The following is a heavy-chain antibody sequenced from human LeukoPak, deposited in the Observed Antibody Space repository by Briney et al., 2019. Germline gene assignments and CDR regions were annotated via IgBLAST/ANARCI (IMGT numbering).Heavy chain of an antibody. D-gene: IGHD3-22*01. CDR2: ISYDGGTK. J-gene: IGHJ4*02. CDR1: GFAFSNYA. V-gene: IGHV3-30*03. CDR3: ARARTFYDSSGYYLDY. Sequence: GGSLRLSCAASGFAFSNYAMHWVRQAPGKGLEWVAVISYDGGTKYYADSVKGRFTISRDNSKNTLYLQMNSLRAEDTAVYYCARARTFYDSSGYYLDYWGQGTLVTVSS.